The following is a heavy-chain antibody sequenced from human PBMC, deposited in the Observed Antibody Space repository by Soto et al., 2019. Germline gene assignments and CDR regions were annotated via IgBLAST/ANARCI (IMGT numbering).Heavy chain of an antibody. V-gene: IGHV4-61*01. D-gene: IGHD5-18*01. CDR3: AREIRGYSRGLDY. Sequence: HTKPVFDDSIISRSYYLTIVRHPPGKGLEWIGNIYYSGTTNYNPSLQNRVTISIDTSKNQYSLKLTSVTAADAALYSCAREIRGYSRGLDYWGEGTQVTVSS. CDR1: DDSIISRSYY. CDR2: IYYSGTT. J-gene: IGHJ4*02.